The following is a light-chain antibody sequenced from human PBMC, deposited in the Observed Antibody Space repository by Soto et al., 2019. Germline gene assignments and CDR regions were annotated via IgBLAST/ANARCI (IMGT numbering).Light chain of an antibody. CDR1: QSVSSY. CDR3: QQYGSSPPWT. V-gene: IGKV3-20*01. J-gene: IGKJ1*01. Sequence: EIVLTQSPATLSLSPGERATLSCRASQSVSSYLAWYQQKPGQAPRLLIYGAFSRATGIPDRFSGSGSGTDFTLTISRLEPEDFAVYYCQQYGSSPPWTFGQGTKVEIK. CDR2: GAF.